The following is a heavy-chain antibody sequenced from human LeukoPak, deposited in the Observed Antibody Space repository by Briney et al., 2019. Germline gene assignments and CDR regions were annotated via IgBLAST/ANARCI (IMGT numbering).Heavy chain of an antibody. J-gene: IGHJ6*03. V-gene: IGHV4-38-2*01. CDR2: LYHSDSA. CDR1: GYSISNGYY. Sequence: PSETLSLTCAVSGYSISNGYYWVWIRQPPGRGLEWIGSLYHSDSAYYNTSLRSRVSMSVDTSKNQFSLTLSFVTAADTAVYYCARQHDSYYYYYIAVWGSGTTVTVSS. CDR3: ARQHDSYYYYYIAV.